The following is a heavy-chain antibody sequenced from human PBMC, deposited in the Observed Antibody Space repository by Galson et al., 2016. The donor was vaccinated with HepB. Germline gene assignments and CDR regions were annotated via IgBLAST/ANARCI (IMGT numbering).Heavy chain of an antibody. CDR2: DSMDGRRK. D-gene: IGHD2/OR15-2a*01. CDR1: GFTFSKYG. CDR3: AKRHEYCPPVGCSVDY. V-gene: IGHV3-30*18. J-gene: IGHJ4*02. Sequence: SLRLSCAAPGFTFSKYGMHWVRQVPGKGLEWVAADSMDGRRKFYADSVKGRFTISRDNSNNMLFLQMSSLRPDDTAVYYCAKRHEYCPPVGCSVDYWGQGTLVFVSS.